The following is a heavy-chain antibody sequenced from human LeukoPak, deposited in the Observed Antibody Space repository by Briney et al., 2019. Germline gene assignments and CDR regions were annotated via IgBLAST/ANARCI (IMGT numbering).Heavy chain of an antibody. CDR2: IKPDGSEK. Sequence: GGSLRLSCAASGFIFSNSWMSWVRQTPGKGLEWVANIKPDGSEKYYVDSVKGRFTISRDNAKNSLYLQMNSLRAEDTAVYYCARAPRDILTGYNFDYWGQGTLVTVSS. V-gene: IGHV3-7*01. CDR3: ARAPRDILTGYNFDY. CDR1: GFIFSNSW. J-gene: IGHJ4*02. D-gene: IGHD3-9*01.